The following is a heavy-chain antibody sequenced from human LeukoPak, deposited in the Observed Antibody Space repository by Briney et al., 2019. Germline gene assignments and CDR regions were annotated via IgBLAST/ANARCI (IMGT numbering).Heavy chain of an antibody. CDR1: GFTFSSYA. J-gene: IGHJ4*02. Sequence: GGSLRLSCAASGFTFSSYAMSWVRQAPGKGLEWVSGINWNGGSTGYADSVKGRFTISRDNAKNSLYLQMNSLRVEDTALYYCAGGDRNGWYFDYWGQGTLVTVSS. D-gene: IGHD6-19*01. CDR3: AGGDRNGWYFDY. V-gene: IGHV3-20*04. CDR2: INWNGGST.